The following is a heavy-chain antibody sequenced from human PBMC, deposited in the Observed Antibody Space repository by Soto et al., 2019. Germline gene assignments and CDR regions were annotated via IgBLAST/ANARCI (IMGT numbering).Heavy chain of an antibody. J-gene: IGHJ4*02. CDR3: AKEGRYSSSRGYFDY. CDR1: GFTFSSYG. D-gene: IGHD6-13*01. Sequence: EVQLLESGGGLVQPGGSLRLSCAASGFTFSSYGMSWVRQAPGKGLEWVSGISGSGGSTYYADSVKGRFTISRDNPKNTLYQQMNSLRAEDTAVYYCAKEGRYSSSRGYFDYWGQGNLVTVSS. CDR2: ISGSGGST. V-gene: IGHV3-23*01.